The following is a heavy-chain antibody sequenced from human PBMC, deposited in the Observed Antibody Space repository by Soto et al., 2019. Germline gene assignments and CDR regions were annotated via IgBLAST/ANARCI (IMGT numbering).Heavy chain of an antibody. J-gene: IGHJ4*02. Sequence: GGSLRLSCAASGFTFSNYWMHWVRQAPGKGLEWVAVITYDGSNKYYADSVKGRFTISRDNSKNTLYLQMNSLRAEDTAVYYCARVARCSGGSCYLLFVDYWGQGTLVTVSS. D-gene: IGHD2-15*01. CDR1: GFTFSNYW. CDR3: ARVARCSGGSCYLLFVDY. CDR2: ITYDGSNK. V-gene: IGHV3-30-3*01.